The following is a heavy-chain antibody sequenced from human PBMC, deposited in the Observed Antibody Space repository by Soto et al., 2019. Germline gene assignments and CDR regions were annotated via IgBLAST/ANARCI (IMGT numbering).Heavy chain of an antibody. CDR2: AYYSGDT. D-gene: IGHD2-2*01. CDR1: GGSIGRYY. CDR3: ARDRSTYGGGGTGEVKENWCDP. V-gene: IGHV4-59*01. J-gene: IGHJ5*02. Sequence: SETLSLTCSASGGSIGRYYWSWIRQPPGKGLEWIGYAYYSGDTGYTPSLQSRVTMAVDTSKNQVSLKLTSVTAADPAVYYCARDRSTYGGGGTGEVKENWCDPRRQGARGAVST.